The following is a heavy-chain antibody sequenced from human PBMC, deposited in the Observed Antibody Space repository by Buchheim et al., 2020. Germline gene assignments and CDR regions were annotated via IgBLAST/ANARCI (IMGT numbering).Heavy chain of an antibody. CDR3: ARGSFTAIDF. CDR2: IYNSGST. V-gene: IGHV4-59*01. D-gene: IGHD3-16*01. J-gene: IGHJ4*02. CDR1: GGSISSFF. Sequence: QVHLQESGPGLVKPSETLSLTCTVSGGSISSFFWSWIRQPPGGGLEWIGYIYNSGSTHYNPSLKSRVTISVATSKNKFSTNLNSVTAADTAVFYCARGSFTAIDFWGQGTL.